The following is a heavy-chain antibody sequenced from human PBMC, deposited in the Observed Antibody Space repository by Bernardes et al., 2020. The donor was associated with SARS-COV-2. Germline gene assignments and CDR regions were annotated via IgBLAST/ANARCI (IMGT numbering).Heavy chain of an antibody. Sequence: GESLKISCEGSGYDFSDYWINWVRQVPGKGLEWVGLVDPSDSFAHYGPSFEGHVTFSADTSTNTAYLHWNSLKASDTAIYYCAKSHQRGNFGSGRYFDYWGQGTLVTVSS. CDR3: AKSHQRGNFGSGRYFDY. CDR2: VDPSDSFA. J-gene: IGHJ4*02. CDR1: GYDFSDYW. V-gene: IGHV5-10-1*01. D-gene: IGHD3-10*01.